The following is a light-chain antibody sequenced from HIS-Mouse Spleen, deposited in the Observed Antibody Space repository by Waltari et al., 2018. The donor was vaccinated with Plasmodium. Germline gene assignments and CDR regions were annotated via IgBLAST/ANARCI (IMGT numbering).Light chain of an antibody. CDR1: QSVSSSY. Sequence: EIVLTQSPGTLSLSPGERATLSCRASQSVSSSYLAWYQQKPGQAPRLLIYGASSRATGFPDRFIGSGSGTDFPLTISRLEPEDFAVYYCQQYGSSPITFGQGTRLEIK. CDR3: QQYGSSPIT. CDR2: GAS. J-gene: IGKJ5*01. V-gene: IGKV3-20*01.